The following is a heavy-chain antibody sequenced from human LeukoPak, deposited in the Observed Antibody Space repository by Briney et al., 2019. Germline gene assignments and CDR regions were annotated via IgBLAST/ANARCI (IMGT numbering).Heavy chain of an antibody. Sequence: GESLQISCKGSGYGFTSYWIGWVRQMPGKGLEWMGIIYPGDSDTRYSPSFQGQVTISADKSISTAYLQWSSLKASDTAMYYCARRGYSGYDYGLFDYWGQGTLVTVSS. V-gene: IGHV5-51*01. CDR3: ARRGYSGYDYGLFDY. CDR1: GYGFTSYW. J-gene: IGHJ4*02. D-gene: IGHD5-12*01. CDR2: IYPGDSDT.